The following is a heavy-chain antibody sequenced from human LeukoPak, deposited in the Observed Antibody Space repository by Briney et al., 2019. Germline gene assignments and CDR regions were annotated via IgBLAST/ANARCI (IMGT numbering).Heavy chain of an antibody. Sequence: GGSLRLSCAASGFTFSSYWMSWVRQAPGKGLEWVANIKQDGSEKYYVDSVKGRFTISRDNAKNSLYLQMNSLRAEDTAVYYCARDGAYYDSSGYYLYDAFDIWGQGTLVTVSS. D-gene: IGHD3-22*01. CDR3: ARDGAYYDSSGYYLYDAFDI. CDR2: IKQDGSEK. J-gene: IGHJ3*02. CDR1: GFTFSSYW. V-gene: IGHV3-7*01.